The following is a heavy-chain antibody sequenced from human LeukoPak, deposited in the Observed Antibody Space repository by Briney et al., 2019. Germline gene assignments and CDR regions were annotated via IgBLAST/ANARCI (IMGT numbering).Heavy chain of an antibody. D-gene: IGHD5-12*01. J-gene: IGHJ6*02. CDR2: IYTSGST. CDR1: GGSMINYY. Sequence: SETLSLTCTVSGGSMINYYWSWIRQPAGKGLEWIGCIYTSGSTNYNPSLKSRVTMSVDTSKNQFSLRLSSVTAADTAVYYCARDGVATIRGSYYYYGMDVWGQGTTVTVSS. CDR3: ARDGVATIRGSYYYYGMDV. V-gene: IGHV4-4*07.